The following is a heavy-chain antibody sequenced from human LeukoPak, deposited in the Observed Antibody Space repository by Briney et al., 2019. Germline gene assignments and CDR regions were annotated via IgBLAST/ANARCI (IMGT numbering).Heavy chain of an antibody. D-gene: IGHD6-13*01. J-gene: IGHJ4*02. CDR1: GGSISSSSYY. Sequence: PSETLSLTCTVSGGSISSSSYYWGWIRQPPGKGLEWIGSIYYSGSTYYNPSLKSRVTISVDTSKNQFSLKLSSVTAADTAVYYCARERRIAAAPKQGVDYWGQGTLVTVSS. V-gene: IGHV4-39*07. CDR3: ARERRIAAAPKQGVDY. CDR2: IYYSGST.